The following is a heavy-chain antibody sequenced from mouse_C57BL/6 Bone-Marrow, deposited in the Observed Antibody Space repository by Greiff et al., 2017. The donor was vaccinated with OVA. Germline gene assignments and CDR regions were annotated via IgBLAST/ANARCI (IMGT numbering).Heavy chain of an antibody. CDR2: IRSKSNNYAT. V-gene: IGHV10-1*01. J-gene: IGHJ1*03. Sequence: EVKLVESGGGLVQPKGSLKLSCAASGFSFNTYAMNWVRQAPGKGLEWVARIRSKSNNYATYYADSVKDRFTIYRDDSESMLYLQMNNLKTEDTALYYCVSHDYDWYYDVWGTGTTVTVSS. CDR1: GFSFNTYA. D-gene: IGHD2-4*01. CDR3: VSHDYDWYYDV.